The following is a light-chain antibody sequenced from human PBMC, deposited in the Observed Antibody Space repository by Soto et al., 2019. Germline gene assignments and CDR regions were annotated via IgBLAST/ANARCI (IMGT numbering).Light chain of an antibody. CDR2: EVS. CDR1: TSDVGGYNF. Sequence: QSVLTQPASVSGSPGQSITISCTGTTSDVGGYNFVSWYQQYPGKVPKVMIYEVSKRPSGVSNRFSGSKSGNTASLTISGLQAEDEAHYYCSSYTTTFSGWVFGGGTNLTVL. V-gene: IGLV2-14*01. J-gene: IGLJ3*02. CDR3: SSYTTTFSGWV.